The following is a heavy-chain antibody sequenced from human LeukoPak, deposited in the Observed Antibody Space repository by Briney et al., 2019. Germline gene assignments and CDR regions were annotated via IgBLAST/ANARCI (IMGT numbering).Heavy chain of an antibody. CDR2: FTSMSRTI. J-gene: IGHJ4*02. CDR3: AKSRFLEWLPVDY. CDR1: GFTFSSYA. D-gene: IGHD3-3*01. V-gene: IGHV3-21*04. Sequence: GGSLRLSCAASGFTFSSYAMTWVRQAPGKGLEWVSSFTSMSRTIYYADSVKGRFAISRDDAKKSLYLQMNSLRAEDTAVYYCAKSRFLEWLPVDYWGQGTLVTVSS.